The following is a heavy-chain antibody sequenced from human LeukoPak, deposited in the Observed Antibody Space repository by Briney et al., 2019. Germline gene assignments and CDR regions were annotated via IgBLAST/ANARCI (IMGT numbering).Heavy chain of an antibody. V-gene: IGHV4-61*01. CDR1: GGSVSSGTYF. D-gene: IGHD2-2*01. J-gene: IGHJ2*01. CDR3: ARSTSKWYFDL. Sequence: PSETLSLTCTVSGGSVSSGTYFWSWIRQPPGKGLEWIGYIYYSGSNNYNPSLKSRVTISVDTSKNQISLKLSSVTAADTALYYCARSTSKWYFDLWGRGTLVTVSS. CDR2: IYYSGSN.